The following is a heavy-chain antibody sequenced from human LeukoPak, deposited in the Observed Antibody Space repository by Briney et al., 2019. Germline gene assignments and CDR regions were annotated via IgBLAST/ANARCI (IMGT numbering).Heavy chain of an antibody. CDR2: ISTSSSQK. CDR3: ARVGLLVNGAFDI. D-gene: IGHD2-8*01. V-gene: IGHV3-21*01. CDR1: GFTFSSYE. J-gene: IGHJ3*02. Sequence: PGGPLRLSCAASGFTFSSYEMNWVRQAPGKGLEWVSSISTSSSQKNYADSVKGRFSISRDNANNSLSLQMNTLGGDDTALYYCARVGLLVNGAFDIWGPGTMVTVAS.